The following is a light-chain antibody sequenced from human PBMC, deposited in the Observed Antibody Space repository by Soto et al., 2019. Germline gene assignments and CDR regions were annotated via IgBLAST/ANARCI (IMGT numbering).Light chain of an antibody. CDR3: QQYNSYSWT. V-gene: IGKV1-5*03. J-gene: IGKJ1*01. Sequence: DIRMTQTPSTLSASVGDRVTITCRASQSISSWLAWYQQKPGKAPNLLISKASTLESGVPSRFSGSGSGTEFTLTITSLQPDDFATYYCQQYNSYSWTFGQGTKVEIK. CDR1: QSISSW. CDR2: KAS.